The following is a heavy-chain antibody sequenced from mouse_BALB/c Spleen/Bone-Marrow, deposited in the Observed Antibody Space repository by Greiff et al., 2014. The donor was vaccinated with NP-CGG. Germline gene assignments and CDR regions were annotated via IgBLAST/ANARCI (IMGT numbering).Heavy chain of an antibody. CDR3: ARDRGVQGYAMDY. Sequence: VQLKDSGGGLVKPGGSLKLSCAASGFTFSDYYMYWVRQTPEKRLEWVATISDGGSYTYYPDSVKGRFTISRDIAKNNLYLQVSSLKSEDTAMYYCARDRGVQGYAMDYWGQGTSVTVSS. CDR2: ISDGGSYT. J-gene: IGHJ4*01. D-gene: IGHD2-14*01. CDR1: GFTFSDYY. V-gene: IGHV5-4*02.